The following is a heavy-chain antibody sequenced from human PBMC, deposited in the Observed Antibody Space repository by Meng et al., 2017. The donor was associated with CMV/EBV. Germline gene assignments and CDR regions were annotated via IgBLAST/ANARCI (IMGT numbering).Heavy chain of an antibody. Sequence: SETLSLTCTVSGGSISSSSYYWGWIRQPPGKGLEWIGSIYYSGSTYYNPSLKSRVTISVDTSKNQFSLKLSSVTAADTAVYYCARDRLTGEAFDIWGQGTMVTVSS. CDR1: GGSISSSSYY. V-gene: IGHV4-39*02. J-gene: IGHJ3*02. D-gene: IGHD3-16*01. CDR3: ARDRLTGEAFDI. CDR2: IYYSGST.